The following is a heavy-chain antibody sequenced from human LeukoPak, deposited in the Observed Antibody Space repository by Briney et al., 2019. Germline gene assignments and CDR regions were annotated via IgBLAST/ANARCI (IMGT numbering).Heavy chain of an antibody. CDR1: GYTFTSYG. Sequence: ASVKVSCKASGYTFTSYGISWVRQAPGQGLEWMGIINPSGGSTTYAQKFQGRVTMTRDMSTRTLYMELSSLRSEDTAVYYCATVESRRNENSEFDFDYWGQGTLVTVSS. V-gene: IGHV1-46*01. CDR2: INPSGGST. D-gene: IGHD4-23*01. CDR3: ATVESRRNENSEFDFDY. J-gene: IGHJ4*02.